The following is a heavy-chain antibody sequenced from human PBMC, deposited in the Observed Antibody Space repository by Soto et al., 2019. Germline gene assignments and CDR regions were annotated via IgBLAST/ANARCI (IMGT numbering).Heavy chain of an antibody. CDR1: GGSISSGGYY. CDR3: ARTTVVTGGDNEYFQH. D-gene: IGHD4-17*01. V-gene: IGHV4-31*03. CDR2: IYYSGST. J-gene: IGHJ1*01. Sequence: PSETLSLTCTVSGGSISSGGYYWSWIRQHPGKGLEWIGYIYYSGSTYYNPSLKSRVTISVDTSKNQFSLKLSSVTAADTAVYYCARTTVVTGGDNEYFQHWGQGTLVTVSS.